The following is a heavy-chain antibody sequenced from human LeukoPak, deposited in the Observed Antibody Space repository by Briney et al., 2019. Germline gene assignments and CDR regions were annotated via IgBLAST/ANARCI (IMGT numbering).Heavy chain of an antibody. CDR2: ISSSSSTI. CDR1: GFTFSSYS. V-gene: IGHV3-48*01. CDR3: ARDPETPTDALDM. D-gene: IGHD1-14*01. J-gene: IGHJ3*02. Sequence: GGSLRLSCAASGFTFSSYSMNWVRQAPGKGLEWVSYISSSSSTIYYADSVKGRFTISRDNAKNSLYLQMNSLRAEDTAVYYCARDPETPTDALDMWGQGTLVTVSS.